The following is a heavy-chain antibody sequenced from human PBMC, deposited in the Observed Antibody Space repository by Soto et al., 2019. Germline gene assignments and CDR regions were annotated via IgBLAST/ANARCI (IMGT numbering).Heavy chain of an antibody. CDR1: GFSLPTDRVG. Sequence: QITLKESGPTLVKPTQTLTLTCTFSGFSLPTDRVGVGWIRQPPGKALEWLAVIYWDDSKTYRPSLKSRLTMTKDTSKNQVDLTLNDMDPVDTATYYCAHAYGGRSLYWGQGTLVTVSS. D-gene: IGHD1-26*01. CDR2: IYWDDSK. V-gene: IGHV2-5*02. J-gene: IGHJ4*02. CDR3: AHAYGGRSLY.